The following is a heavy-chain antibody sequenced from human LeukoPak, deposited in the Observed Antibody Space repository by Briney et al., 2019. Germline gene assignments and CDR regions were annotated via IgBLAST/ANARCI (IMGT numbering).Heavy chain of an antibody. CDR3: ARDLVDGYGSGSYRRFDP. V-gene: IGHV6-1*01. J-gene: IGHJ5*02. CDR1: GDSVSSNSAA. D-gene: IGHD3-10*01. Sequence: SQTLSLTCAISGDSVSSNSAAWNWIRQSPSRGLEWLGRTYYRSKWYNDYAVSVKSRITINPDTSKNQFSLQLNSVTPEDTAVYYCARDLVDGYGSGSYRRFDPWGQGTLVTVSS. CDR2: TYYRSKWYN.